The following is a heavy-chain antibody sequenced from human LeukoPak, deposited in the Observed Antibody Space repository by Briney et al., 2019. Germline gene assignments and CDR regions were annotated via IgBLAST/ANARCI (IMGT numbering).Heavy chain of an antibody. J-gene: IGHJ4*02. Sequence: GGSLRLSCAASGFTFSSYAMSWVRQAPGKGLEWVSAISGSGGSTYYADSVKGRFTISRDNSKNTPYLQMNSLRAEDTAVYYCARDLVSSGSWYYWGQGTLVTVSS. V-gene: IGHV3-23*01. CDR3: ARDLVSSGSWYY. CDR2: ISGSGGST. D-gene: IGHD1-26*01. CDR1: GFTFSSYA.